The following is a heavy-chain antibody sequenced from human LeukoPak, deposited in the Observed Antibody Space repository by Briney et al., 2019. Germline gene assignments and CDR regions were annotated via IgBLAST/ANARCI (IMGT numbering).Heavy chain of an antibody. CDR3: ARDVGARLPGF. Sequence: PSETLSLTCTVSGGSISSYYWSWIRQPPGKGLEWIGEIYHSGSSNYNPSLKSRVTISVDKSKNQFSLKLSSVTAADTAVYYCARDVGARLPGFWGQGTLVTVSS. D-gene: IGHD6-6*01. CDR2: IYHSGSS. V-gene: IGHV4-59*12. J-gene: IGHJ4*02. CDR1: GGSISSYY.